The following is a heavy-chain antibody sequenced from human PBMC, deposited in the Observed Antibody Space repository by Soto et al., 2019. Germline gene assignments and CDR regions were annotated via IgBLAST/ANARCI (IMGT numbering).Heavy chain of an antibody. CDR2: IYYSGST. CDR1: GGSISSGGYY. V-gene: IGHV4-31*02. D-gene: IGHD2-2*01. Sequence: SETLSLTCTVSGGSISSGGYYWSWIRQHPGKGLEWIGYIYYSGSTYYNPSLKSRVTISVDTSKNQFSLKLSSVTAADTAVYYCARGRTSGKYNWFDPWGQGTLVTVSS. J-gene: IGHJ5*02. CDR3: ARGRTSGKYNWFDP.